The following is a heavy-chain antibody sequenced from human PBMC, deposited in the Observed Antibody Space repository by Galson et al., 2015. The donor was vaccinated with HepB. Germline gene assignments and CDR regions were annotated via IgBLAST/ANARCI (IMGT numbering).Heavy chain of an antibody. CDR2: IDPTNSYS. D-gene: IGHD6-19*01. Sequence: SGAEVKKPGESLRISCEASGYKFSSYSITWVRQMPEKGLEWIGRIDPTNSYSNYSPSFQGHVTMSVDKSINTAFLYWSSLKASDTATYYCARQGSGWYSGGNWFDSWGQGTQVTVSS. J-gene: IGHJ5*01. CDR1: GYKFSSYS. V-gene: IGHV5-10-1*01. CDR3: ARQGSGWYSGGNWFDS.